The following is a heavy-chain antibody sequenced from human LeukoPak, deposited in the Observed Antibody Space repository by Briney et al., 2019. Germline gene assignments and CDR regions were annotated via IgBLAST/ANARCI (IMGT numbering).Heavy chain of an antibody. D-gene: IGHD1-7*01. CDR1: GYIFSIYA. CDR2: INTNTGNP. CDR3: ARDYTVALGTTTYFQH. V-gene: IGHV7-4-1*02. Sequence: GASVKVSCKASGYIFSIYAIIWVRQAPGQGLELMGWINTNTGNPTYAQGFTGRFMFSLDTSVSTAYLQISSLKAEDTAVYYCARDYTVALGTTTYFQHWGQGTLVTVSS. J-gene: IGHJ1*01.